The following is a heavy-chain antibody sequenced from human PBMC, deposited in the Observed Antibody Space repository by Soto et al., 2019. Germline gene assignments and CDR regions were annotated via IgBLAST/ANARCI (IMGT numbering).Heavy chain of an antibody. CDR3: ARVPRAVAGSDY. Sequence: ASVKVSCKATGYTFRSYGVTWVRQAPGQGLEWMGWISGYNGNTEYAQKLQGRVTMTTDTSTSTAYMELRSLRSDDTAVYYCARVPRAVAGSDYWGQGTLVTVSS. V-gene: IGHV1-18*01. CDR2: ISGYNGNT. J-gene: IGHJ4*02. D-gene: IGHD6-19*01. CDR1: GYTFRSYG.